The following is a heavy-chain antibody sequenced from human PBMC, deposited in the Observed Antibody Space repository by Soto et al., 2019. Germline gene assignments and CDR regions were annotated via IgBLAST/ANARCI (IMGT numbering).Heavy chain of an antibody. CDR1: GGTISSRGDR. CDR2: IYHSGST. D-gene: IGHD2-15*01. J-gene: IGHJ6*02. Sequence: SETLCLTCTVSGGTISSRGDRWSWIRQPPGKGLEWIGYIYHSGSTNYNPSLKSRVTISVDTSKNQFSLKLSSVTAADTAVYYCAREGSYKNYYYYGMDVWGQGTTVTVSS. CDR3: AREGSYKNYYYYGMDV. V-gene: IGHV4-61*08.